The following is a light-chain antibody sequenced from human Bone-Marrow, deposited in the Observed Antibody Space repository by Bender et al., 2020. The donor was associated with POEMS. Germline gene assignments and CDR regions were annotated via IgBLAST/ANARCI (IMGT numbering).Light chain of an antibody. J-gene: IGLJ3*02. Sequence: SYELTQTTSVSVSPGQTARITCSGDALADEYVYWYQQRPGQAPILVIYKDSERPSGIPERFSGSSSGTGGTLTISGVQAEDEADYYCQTRGTYRVFGGGTKVTVL. CDR3: QTRGTYRV. V-gene: IGLV3-25*03. CDR2: KDS. CDR1: ALADEY.